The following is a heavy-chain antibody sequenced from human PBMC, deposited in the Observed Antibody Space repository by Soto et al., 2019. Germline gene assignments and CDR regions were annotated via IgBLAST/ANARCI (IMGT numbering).Heavy chain of an antibody. CDR2: IYYSGST. Sequence: SETLSLTCTVSGGSISSYYWSWIRQPPGKGLEWIGYIYYSGSTNYNPSLKSRVTISVDPSKNKFSLKLSSVIVSDTAMYYCAGAHTGGDAFDIWGQGTMVTVSS. V-gene: IGHV4-59*01. J-gene: IGHJ3*02. CDR3: AGAHTGGDAFDI. CDR1: GGSISSYY. D-gene: IGHD2-2*02.